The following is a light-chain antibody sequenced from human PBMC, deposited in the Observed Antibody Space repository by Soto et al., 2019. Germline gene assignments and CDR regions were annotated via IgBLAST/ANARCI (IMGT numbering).Light chain of an antibody. CDR3: QQYTNTNNPWM. CDR1: QSISSY. V-gene: IGKV1-39*01. J-gene: IGKJ1*01. Sequence: DIHMTQTQSSVSASVGDRFTITCRPSQSISSYLNWYQQKPGKAPKLLIYAASSLQSGVPSRFSGSGSGTEFTLIISGLQPDDSATYYCQQYTNTNNPWMFGHGTKVDI. CDR2: AAS.